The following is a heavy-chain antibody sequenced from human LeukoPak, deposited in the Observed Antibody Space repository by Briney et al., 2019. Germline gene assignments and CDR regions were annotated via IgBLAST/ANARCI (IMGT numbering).Heavy chain of an antibody. CDR2: ISAYNGNT. D-gene: IGHD2-2*03. CDR3: ARDLDIVVVPAAIPGDYYYYGMDV. CDR1: GYTFTSYG. V-gene: IGHV1-18*01. J-gene: IGHJ6*02. Sequence: ASVKVSCKASGYTFTSYGISWVRQAPGQGLERMGWISAYNGNTNYAQKLQGRVTMTTDTSTSTAYMELRSLRSDDTAVYYCARDLDIVVVPAAIPGDYYYYGMDVWGQGTTVTVSS.